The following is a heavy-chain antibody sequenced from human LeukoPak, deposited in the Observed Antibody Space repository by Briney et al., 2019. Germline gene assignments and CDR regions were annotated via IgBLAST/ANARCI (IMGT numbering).Heavy chain of an antibody. CDR2: MNPSSGNT. CDR1: GYTFTSYD. D-gene: IGHD6-25*01. Sequence: ASVKVSCKASGYTFTSYDINWVRQATGQGLDWMGCMNPSSGNTGSAQTGQGRVTMTRNTSISTGYMALSTLRSEDTAVYSCARGVSRLRCFDYWGQGTLVTVSS. V-gene: IGHV1-8*01. CDR3: ARGVSRLRCFDY. J-gene: IGHJ4*02.